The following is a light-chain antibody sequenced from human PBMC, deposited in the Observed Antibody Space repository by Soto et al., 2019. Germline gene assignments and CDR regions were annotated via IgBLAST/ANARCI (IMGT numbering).Light chain of an antibody. CDR2: GAS. J-gene: IGKJ3*01. Sequence: DIQMTQSPSSVSASVGDRVTITCRASHGIGSWLAWYQQKPGKAPKLLISGASSLQSGVPSRFSGSGSGTDFTLTISSLQPEDFATYYCQQANGSPFTFGPWTKVDIK. CDR3: QQANGSPFT. V-gene: IGKV1D-12*01. CDR1: HGIGSW.